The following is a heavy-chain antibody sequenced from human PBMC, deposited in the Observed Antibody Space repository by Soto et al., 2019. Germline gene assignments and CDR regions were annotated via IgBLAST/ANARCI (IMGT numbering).Heavy chain of an antibody. Sequence: SETLSLTCTVSGGSISSYYWSWIRQPPGKGLEWIGYIYYSGSTNYNPSLKSRVTISVDTSKNQFSLKLSSVTAADTAVYYCARTDWNGNWFDPWGQGTLVTVSS. D-gene: IGHD1-1*01. CDR3: ARTDWNGNWFDP. CDR1: GGSISSYY. CDR2: IYYSGST. J-gene: IGHJ5*02. V-gene: IGHV4-59*01.